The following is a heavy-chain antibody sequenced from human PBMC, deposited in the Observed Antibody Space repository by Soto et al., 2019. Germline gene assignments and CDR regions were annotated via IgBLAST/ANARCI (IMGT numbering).Heavy chain of an antibody. D-gene: IGHD3-22*01. J-gene: IGHJ4*02. CDR1: GFTFSSYA. CDR3: AKSPGMYYYDSSGYYHYDY. Sequence: GGSLRLSCAASGFTFSSYAMSWVRQAPGKGLEWVSAISGSGGSTYYADSVKGRFTISRDNSRNTLYLQMNSLRTEDTAIYYCAKSPGMYYYDSSGYYHYDYWGQGTLVTVSS. V-gene: IGHV3-23*01. CDR2: ISGSGGST.